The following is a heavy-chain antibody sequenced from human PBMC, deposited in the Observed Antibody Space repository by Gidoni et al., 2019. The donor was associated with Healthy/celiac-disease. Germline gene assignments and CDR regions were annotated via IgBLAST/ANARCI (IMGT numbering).Heavy chain of an antibody. Sequence: EVQLVESGGGLVKPGGSLRLSCAAYGFTFSSYSMNWVRQAPGKGLEWVSAISSSSSYIYYADSVKGRFTISRDNAKNSLYLQMNSLRAEDTAVYYCARDPDSSGYLDYWGQGTLVTVSS. V-gene: IGHV3-21*01. CDR3: ARDPDSSGYLDY. D-gene: IGHD3-22*01. CDR1: GFTFSSYS. J-gene: IGHJ4*02. CDR2: ISSSSSYI.